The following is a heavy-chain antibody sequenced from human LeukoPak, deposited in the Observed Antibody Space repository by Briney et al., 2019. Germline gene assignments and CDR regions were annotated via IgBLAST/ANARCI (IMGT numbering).Heavy chain of an antibody. Sequence: PGGSLRLSCAASGFTFSNAWMSWVRQAPGKGLEWVSSIRSSSSYIYYADSVRGRFTISRDNAKNSLYLQMNSLRAEDTAVYYCARDPGYGSGSYNLDYWGQGTLVTVSS. CDR2: IRSSSSYI. J-gene: IGHJ4*02. CDR3: ARDPGYGSGSYNLDY. CDR1: GFTFSNAW. V-gene: IGHV3-21*01. D-gene: IGHD3-10*01.